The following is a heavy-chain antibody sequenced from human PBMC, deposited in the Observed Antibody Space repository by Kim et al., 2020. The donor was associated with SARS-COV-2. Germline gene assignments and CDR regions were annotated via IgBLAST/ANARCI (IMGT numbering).Heavy chain of an antibody. D-gene: IGHD2-8*01. CDR3: ARGMGDY. Sequence: DGTLITDADSVKGRFTVSRDNAKNTLYVQMNSLRLEDTAIYFCARGMGDYWGQGTLVTVSS. J-gene: IGHJ4*02. V-gene: IGHV3-74*01. CDR2: DGTLI.